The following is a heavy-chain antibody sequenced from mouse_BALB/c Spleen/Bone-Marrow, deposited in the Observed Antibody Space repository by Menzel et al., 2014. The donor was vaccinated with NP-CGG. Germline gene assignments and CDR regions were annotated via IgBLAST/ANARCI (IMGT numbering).Heavy chain of an antibody. CDR2: IDPRTANT. CDR3: ARYWGAF. Sequence: VHLEDSGAELAKPGASVKMSCKVSDYTFTSYWIHWVKQRPGQGLEWIGYIDPRTANTEYSQKFKDEATLTADKSSRTAYMQLSSLLSEDSAVYSCARYWGAFWGQ. J-gene: IGHJ4*01. CDR1: DYTFTSYW. V-gene: IGHV1-7*01.